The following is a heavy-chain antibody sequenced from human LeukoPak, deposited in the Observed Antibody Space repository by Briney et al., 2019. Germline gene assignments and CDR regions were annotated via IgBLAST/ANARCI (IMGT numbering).Heavy chain of an antibody. V-gene: IGHV5-51*01. CDR3: ARRCSSASCYLSYAFDI. D-gene: IGHD2-2*01. CDR1: GYSFNTYW. CDR2: IYIGDSDT. Sequence: GESLNFSCRGSGYSFNTYWIGWVRQMPGKGLEWMGIIYIGDSDTRYSPSFLGQVTMSADKSINTAYLQWSSLKASDTAMYYCARRCSSASCYLSYAFDIWGQGTRVTVSS. J-gene: IGHJ3*02.